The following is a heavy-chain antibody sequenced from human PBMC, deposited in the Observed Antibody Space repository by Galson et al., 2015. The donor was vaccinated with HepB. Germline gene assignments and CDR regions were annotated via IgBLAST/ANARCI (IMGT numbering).Heavy chain of an antibody. CDR3: ARATRGSIAVAADY. Sequence: LRLSYAASGFTFSSYAMHWVRQAPGKGLEYVSAISSNGGSTYYANSVKGRFTISRDNSKNTLYLQMGSLRAEDMAVYYCARATRGSIAVAADYWGRGTLVTVSS. D-gene: IGHD6-19*01. CDR1: GFTFSSYA. J-gene: IGHJ4*02. CDR2: ISSNGGST. V-gene: IGHV3-64*01.